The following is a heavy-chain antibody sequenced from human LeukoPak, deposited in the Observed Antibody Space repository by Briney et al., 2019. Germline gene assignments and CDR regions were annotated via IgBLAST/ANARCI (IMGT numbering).Heavy chain of an antibody. J-gene: IGHJ4*02. CDR2: IKQDGSEK. V-gene: IGHV3-7*01. CDR3: AGDWARQAWDY. D-gene: IGHD3-16*01. Sequence: QTGGSLRLSCAASGFTFSSYWMSWVRQAPGKGLEWVANIKQDGSEKYYVDSVKGRFTISRDNAKNSLYLKMNSLRAEDTAVYYCAGDWARQAWDYWGQGTLVTVSS. CDR1: GFTFSSYW.